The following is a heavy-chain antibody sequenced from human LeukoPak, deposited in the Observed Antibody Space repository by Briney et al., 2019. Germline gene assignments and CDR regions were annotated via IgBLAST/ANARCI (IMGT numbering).Heavy chain of an antibody. D-gene: IGHD2-15*01. V-gene: IGHV4-59*01. Sequence: SETLSLTCTVSGGSISSYYWSWVRQPPGKGLGWIGYIYYSGSTNYNPSLKSRVTISVDTSKNQFSLKLSSVTAADTAVYYCARAASRKYCSGGSCYSFWFDPWGQGALVTVSS. CDR3: ARAASRKYCSGGSCYSFWFDP. J-gene: IGHJ5*02. CDR2: IYYSGST. CDR1: GGSISSYY.